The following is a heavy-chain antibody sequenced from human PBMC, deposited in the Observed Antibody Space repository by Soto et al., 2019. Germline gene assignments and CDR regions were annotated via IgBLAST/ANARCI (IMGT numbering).Heavy chain of an antibody. D-gene: IGHD2-15*01. CDR3: AQGLRSACGPLDY. CDR1: GFTFSSYA. CDR2: TSSRGSST. J-gene: IGHJ4*02. V-gene: IGHV3-23*01. Sequence: EVQLLASGGGLVQPGGSLRLSCAASGFTFSSYAMSWFRQAQGKGLEWVSGTSSRGSSTYYAASVRGRFTISRDNSKNPLYLQMKSLSAEDTAVYYWAQGLRSACGPLDYWGQGTLVTVSS.